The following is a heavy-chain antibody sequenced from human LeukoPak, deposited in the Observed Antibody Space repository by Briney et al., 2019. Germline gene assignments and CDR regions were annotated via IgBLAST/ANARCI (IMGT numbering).Heavy chain of an antibody. D-gene: IGHD3-10*01. CDR1: GGSISSYY. CDR2: IYTSGST. V-gene: IGHV4-4*07. J-gene: IGHJ4*02. CDR3: ARSGLMVRGVIPFDY. Sequence: PSETLSLTCTVSGGSISSYYWSWIRQPAGKGLEWIGRIYTSGSTNYNPSLKSRVTMSVDTSKNQFSLKLSSVTAADTAVYYCARSGLMVRGVIPFDYWGQGTLVIVSS.